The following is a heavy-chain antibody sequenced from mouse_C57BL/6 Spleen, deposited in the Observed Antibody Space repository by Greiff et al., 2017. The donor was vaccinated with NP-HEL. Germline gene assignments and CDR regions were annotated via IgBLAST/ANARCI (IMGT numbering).Heavy chain of an antibody. Sequence: EVQLQQSGPELVKPGASVKMSCKASGYTFTDYNMHWVKQSHGKSLEWIGYINPNNGGTSYNQKFKGKATLTVNKSSSTAYMELRSLTSEDSAVYYCAREEDYYGSSYDYAMDYWGQGTSVTVSS. CDR1: GYTFTDYN. J-gene: IGHJ4*01. CDR2: INPNNGGT. V-gene: IGHV1-22*01. CDR3: AREEDYYGSSYDYAMDY. D-gene: IGHD1-1*01.